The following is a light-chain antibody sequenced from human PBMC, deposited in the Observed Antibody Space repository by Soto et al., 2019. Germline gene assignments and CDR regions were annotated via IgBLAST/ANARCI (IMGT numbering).Light chain of an antibody. V-gene: IGKV3-11*01. J-gene: IGKJ4*01. CDR1: QSVRTY. Sequence: VLTQAPVTLSLSPGARATLSCRASQSVRTYLAWYQIKDGQAPRLLIYDASRRASGVPARFSGSGSGTDVTLTISSLEPEDCEVDECQQLRSYPLTFGGGTKVDIK. CDR3: QQLRSYPLT. CDR2: DAS.